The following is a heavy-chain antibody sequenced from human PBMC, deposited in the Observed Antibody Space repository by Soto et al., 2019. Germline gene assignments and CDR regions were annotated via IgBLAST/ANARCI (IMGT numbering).Heavy chain of an antibody. CDR2: ITSKTGDQ. D-gene: IGHD3-22*01. CDR3: ARDPMPNDRGLGDLAY. V-gene: IGHV3-21*02. Sequence: EVRLVESGGGLVKPGGSLRLSCAASGFTFNKYSMNWVRQAPGKGLEWVSSITSKTGDQYYADSVKGRFIISRDNTNNSLSLQVTSLRDEDTAVYYCARDPMPNDRGLGDLAYWGQGTLVTVSS. J-gene: IGHJ4*02. CDR1: GFTFNKYS.